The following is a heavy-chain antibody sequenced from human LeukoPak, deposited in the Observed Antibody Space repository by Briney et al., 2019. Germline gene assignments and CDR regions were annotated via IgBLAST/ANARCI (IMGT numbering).Heavy chain of an antibody. CDR2: IYYSGST. V-gene: IGHV4-39*01. Sequence: SETLSLTCTVSGGSISSSSYSWGWIRQPPGKGLEWIGSIYYSGSTYYNPSLKSRVTISVDTSKNQFSLKLSSVTAADTAVYYCARSYPIVGATTFNYWGQGTLVTVSS. D-gene: IGHD1-26*01. J-gene: IGHJ4*02. CDR3: ARSYPIVGATTFNY. CDR1: GGSISSSSYS.